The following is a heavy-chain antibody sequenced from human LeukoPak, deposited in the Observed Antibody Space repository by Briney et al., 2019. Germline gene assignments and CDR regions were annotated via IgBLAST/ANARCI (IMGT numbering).Heavy chain of an antibody. D-gene: IGHD2-2*02. CDR1: GGTFSSYA. Sequence: ASVKVSCKASGGTFSSYAVSWVRQALGQGLEWMGGIIPIFGTANYAQKFQGRVTITTDESTSTAYMELSSLRSEDTAVYYCASTTLGVVVPAAIVADYMDVWGKGTTVTVSS. J-gene: IGHJ6*03. CDR3: ASTTLGVVVPAAIVADYMDV. V-gene: IGHV1-69*05. CDR2: IIPIFGTA.